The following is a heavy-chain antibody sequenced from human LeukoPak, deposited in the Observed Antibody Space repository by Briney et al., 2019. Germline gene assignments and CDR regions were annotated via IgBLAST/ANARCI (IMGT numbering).Heavy chain of an antibody. Sequence: SETLSLTCGVYGGSFSSHYWSWIRQPPGRELEWIGEINYSGSTTYNPSLKSRVTISIDRSKNQFSLKLSSVTAADTAVYFCARRALMSTTVTRGGTDFYYALDVWGQGTTVTVSS. J-gene: IGHJ6*02. CDR1: GGSFSSHY. V-gene: IGHV4-34*01. CDR3: ARRALMSTTVTRGGTDFYYALDV. CDR2: INYSGST. D-gene: IGHD4-11*01.